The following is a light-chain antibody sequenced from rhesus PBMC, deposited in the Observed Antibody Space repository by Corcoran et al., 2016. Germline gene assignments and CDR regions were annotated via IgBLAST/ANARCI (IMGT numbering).Light chain of an antibody. Sequence: IQMTQSPSSLSASVGDRVTITCRASENVNNYLNWYQQKPGKAPKLLIYKASTLQSGVPSRFSGGGSWTDYTFTIRSLQPDDVATYYCQHGYGTPYSFGQGTKVEIK. J-gene: IGKJ2*01. CDR2: KAS. CDR1: ENVNNY. CDR3: QHGYGTPYS. V-gene: IGKV1-74*01.